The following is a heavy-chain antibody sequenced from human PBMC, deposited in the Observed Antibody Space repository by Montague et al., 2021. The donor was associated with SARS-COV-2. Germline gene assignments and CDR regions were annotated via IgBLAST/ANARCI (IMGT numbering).Heavy chain of an antibody. CDR2: IYYSGST. CDR3: AFGGLDAFDI. CDR1: GGSVSSGSYY. V-gene: IGHV4-61*01. J-gene: IGHJ3*02. Sequence: SETLSLTCTVSGGSVSSGSYYWSWIRQPPGKGLEWIGSIYYSGSTNYNPSVKSRVTISVDTSKNQFSLKLSSVTAADTAMYYCAFGGLDAFDIWGQGTVVTVSS. D-gene: IGHD4-23*01.